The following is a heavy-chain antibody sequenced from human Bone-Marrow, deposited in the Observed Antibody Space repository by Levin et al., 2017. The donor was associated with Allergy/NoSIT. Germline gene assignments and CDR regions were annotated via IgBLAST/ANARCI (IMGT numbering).Heavy chain of an antibody. CDR3: AREWWGPEY. CDR2: IKQDGSEK. CDR1: GFTFNTYW. Sequence: GGSLRLSCAASGFTFNTYWMTWVRQAPGKGLEWVSNIKQDGSEKNYVDSVKGRFTISRDNAKNSLYLQMNSLRAEDTAVYYCAREWWGPEYWGEGTLVTVSS. J-gene: IGHJ4*02. D-gene: IGHD2-21*02. V-gene: IGHV3-7*04.